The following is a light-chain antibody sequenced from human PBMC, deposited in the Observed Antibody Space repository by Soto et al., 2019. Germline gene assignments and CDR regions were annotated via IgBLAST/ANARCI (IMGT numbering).Light chain of an antibody. J-gene: IGLJ1*01. CDR3: TSYTSSSTLGV. V-gene: IGLV2-14*03. Sequence: QSALTQPASVSGSPGQSITISCTGTSSDVGGYNYVSWYQHHPGKAPTLIIYDVTNRPSGVSNRFSGSKSGNTASLTTSGLQAEDAADYYCTSYTSSSTLGVFGTGTKLTVL. CDR1: SSDVGGYNY. CDR2: DVT.